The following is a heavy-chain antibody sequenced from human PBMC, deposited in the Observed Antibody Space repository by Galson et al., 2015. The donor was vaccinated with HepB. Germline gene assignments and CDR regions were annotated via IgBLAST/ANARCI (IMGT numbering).Heavy chain of an antibody. V-gene: IGHV1-2*04. Sequence: SVKVSCKASGYTFTGYYMHWVRQAPGQGLEWMGWINPNSGGTNYAQKFQGWVTMTRDTSISTAYMELSRLRSDDTAVYYCARGADDYRYYYYGMDVRGQGTTVTVSS. CDR2: INPNSGGT. CDR1: GYTFTGYY. J-gene: IGHJ6*02. D-gene: IGHD4-11*01. CDR3: ARGADDYRYYYYGMDV.